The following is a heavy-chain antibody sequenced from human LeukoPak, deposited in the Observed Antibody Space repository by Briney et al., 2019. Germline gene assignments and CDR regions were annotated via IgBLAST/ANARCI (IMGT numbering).Heavy chain of an antibody. J-gene: IGHJ4*02. CDR3: ARDYDVLAGYHHYFDY. Sequence: GRSLRLSCAASGFTFDDYAMHWVRQAPGKGLEWVSGISWNSGSIGYADSVKGRFTISRDNAKNSLYLQMNSLRAEDTAVYFCARDYDVLAGYHHYFDYWGQGTLVTVSS. CDR2: ISWNSGSI. D-gene: IGHD3-9*01. V-gene: IGHV3-9*01. CDR1: GFTFDDYA.